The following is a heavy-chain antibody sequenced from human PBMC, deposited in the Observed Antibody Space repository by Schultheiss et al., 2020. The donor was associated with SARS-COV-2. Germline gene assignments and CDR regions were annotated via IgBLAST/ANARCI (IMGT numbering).Heavy chain of an antibody. J-gene: IGHJ4*02. V-gene: IGHV4-34*01. D-gene: IGHD3-10*01. CDR2: IYYSGST. Sequence: SETLSLTCAVYGGSFSGYYWTWLRQPPGKGLEWIGSIYYSGSTYYNPSLKSRVTISVDTSKNQFSLKLSSVTAADTAVYYCARGLWFGEFLDYWGQGTLVTVSS. CDR3: ARGLWFGEFLDY. CDR1: GGSFSGYY.